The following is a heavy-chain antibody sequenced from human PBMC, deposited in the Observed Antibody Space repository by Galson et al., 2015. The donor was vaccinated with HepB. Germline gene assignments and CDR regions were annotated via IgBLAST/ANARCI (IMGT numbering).Heavy chain of an antibody. CDR1: GFTFSSYA. J-gene: IGHJ5*02. Sequence: SLRLSCAASGFTFSSYAMSWVRQAPGTGLEWVSSISGSGASTYYTDSVKGRFTISRDNSKNTLYLQMNSLRAEDTAVYYCAKDPSKTTVRFWSDPWGQGTLVTVSS. V-gene: IGHV3-23*01. CDR2: ISGSGAST. CDR3: AKDPSKTTVRFWSDP. D-gene: IGHD4-17*01.